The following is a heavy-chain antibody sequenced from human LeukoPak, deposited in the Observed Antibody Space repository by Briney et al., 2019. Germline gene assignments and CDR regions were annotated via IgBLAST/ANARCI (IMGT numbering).Heavy chain of an antibody. CDR2: IYYSGST. CDR1: GYSISSGGYY. J-gene: IGHJ4*02. D-gene: IGHD6-13*01. Sequence: PSETLSLTCTVSGYSISSGGYYWSWIRQHPGKGLEWIGYIYYSGSTYYNPSLKSRVTISVDTSKNQFSLKLSSVTAADTAVYYCASIAAAGTKAWDCSWGQGTLVTVSS. V-gene: IGHV4-31*03. CDR3: ASIAAAGTKAWDCS.